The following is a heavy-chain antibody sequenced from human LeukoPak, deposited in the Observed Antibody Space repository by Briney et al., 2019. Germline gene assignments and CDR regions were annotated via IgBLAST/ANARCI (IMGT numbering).Heavy chain of an antibody. D-gene: IGHD2-15*01. CDR1: GYTFTSYY. CDR3: ASLGSGYCSGGSCPLDY. V-gene: IGHV1-69*06. J-gene: IGHJ4*02. CDR2: IIPIFGTA. Sequence: GASVKVSCKASGYTFTSYYMHWVRQAPGQGLGWMGGIIPIFGTANYAQKFQGRVTITADKSTSTAYMELSSLRSEDTAVYYCASLGSGYCSGGSCPLDYWGQGTLVTVSS.